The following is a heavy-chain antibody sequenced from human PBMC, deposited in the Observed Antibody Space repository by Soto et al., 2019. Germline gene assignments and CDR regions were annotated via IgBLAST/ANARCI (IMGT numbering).Heavy chain of an antibody. V-gene: IGHV3-23*01. CDR1: GFTFSSYA. J-gene: IGHJ4*02. CDR3: AKGSSGSSYSALGD. D-gene: IGHD1-26*01. Sequence: GGSLRLSCAASGFTFSSYAMSWVRQAPGKGLEWVSVISGSGDEIFYADSVKGRFTISRDSSKNTLHLQMNSLRVEDTALYHCAKGSSGSSYSALGDSGRGTLVTVSS. CDR2: ISGSGDEI.